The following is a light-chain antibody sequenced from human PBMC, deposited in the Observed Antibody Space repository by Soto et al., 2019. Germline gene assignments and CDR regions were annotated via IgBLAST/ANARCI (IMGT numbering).Light chain of an antibody. V-gene: IGKV3-15*01. Sequence: EIVMTQSPATLSVSPGERATLSCRASQSVSSNLAWYQQKPGQAPRLLIYGASTRATGIPARFSGSGSRTEFTLTINSLQSEDFAVYYCQPYNNWPLTFGGGTKVDIK. CDR1: QSVSSN. CDR3: QPYNNWPLT. CDR2: GAS. J-gene: IGKJ4*01.